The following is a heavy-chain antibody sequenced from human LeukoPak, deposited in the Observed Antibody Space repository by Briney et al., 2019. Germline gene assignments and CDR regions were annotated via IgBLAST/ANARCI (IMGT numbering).Heavy chain of an antibody. Sequence: GGSLRLSCAASGFTFSSYAMSWVRQAPGKGLEWVSAISGSGGSTYYADSVKGRFTISRDNSKNTLYLQMNSLRAEDTAVYYCAKTPWVLLWSGELLDRVYFDYWGQGTLVTVSS. CDR3: AKTPWVLLWSGELLDRVYFDY. CDR2: ISGSGGST. CDR1: GFTFSSYA. D-gene: IGHD3-10*01. V-gene: IGHV3-23*01. J-gene: IGHJ4*02.